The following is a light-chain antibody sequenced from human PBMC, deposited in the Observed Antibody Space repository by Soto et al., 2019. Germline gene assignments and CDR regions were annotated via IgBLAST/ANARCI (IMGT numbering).Light chain of an antibody. CDR3: CSYTGTYTWV. CDR1: SSDVGGYNY. CDR2: DVN. Sequence: QSALTQPRSVSGSPGQSVTISCTGTSSDVGGYNYVSWYQQHPGKAHKVIIYDVNKRPSGVPDRFSGSKSGNTASLTISGLQPEDEADYYCCSYTGTYTWVFGGGTKLTVL. J-gene: IGLJ3*02. V-gene: IGLV2-11*01.